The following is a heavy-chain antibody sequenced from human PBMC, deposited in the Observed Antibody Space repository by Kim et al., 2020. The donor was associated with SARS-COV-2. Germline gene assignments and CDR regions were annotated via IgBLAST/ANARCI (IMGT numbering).Heavy chain of an antibody. CDR1: GFTFSSYA. CDR3: AKDRGEAVSGWYRGSGDV. J-gene: IGHJ6*02. V-gene: IGHV3-23*01. D-gene: IGHD6-19*01. CDR2: ISGGGGIT. Sequence: GGSLRLSCAASGFTFSSYALTWVRQAPGKGLEWVSAISGGGGITYYADSVKGRFTISRENSKNMLYLQMISLRAEDTAVYYCAKDRGEAVSGWYRGSGDVWGQGTTVTVSS.